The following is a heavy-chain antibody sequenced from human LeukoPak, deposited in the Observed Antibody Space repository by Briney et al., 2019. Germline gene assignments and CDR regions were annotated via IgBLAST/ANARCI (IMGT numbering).Heavy chain of an antibody. J-gene: IGHJ6*02. V-gene: IGHV1-18*01. D-gene: IGHD2-2*01. Sequence: ASVKVSCKASGYTFTGYGINWVRQAPGQGLEWMGWISAYNGNTNYAQNLQGRVTMTTDTSTSTAYMELRSLKSDDTAVYYCARAEYCSSTSCYRPAMGQYYYYGMDVWGQGTTVTVSS. CDR2: ISAYNGNT. CDR1: GYTFTGYG. CDR3: ARAEYCSSTSCYRPAMGQYYYYGMDV.